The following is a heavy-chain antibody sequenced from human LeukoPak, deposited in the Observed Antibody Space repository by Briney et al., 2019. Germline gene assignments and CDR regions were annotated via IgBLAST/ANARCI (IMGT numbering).Heavy chain of an antibody. CDR2: ISWNSGSI. D-gene: IGHD2-15*01. J-gene: IGHJ4*02. CDR3: ARGGLRYCSGGSCYAIDY. CDR1: GFTFDDYA. V-gene: IGHV3-9*01. Sequence: QPGRSLRLSCAASGFTFDDYAMHWVRQAPGKGLEWVSGISWNSGSIGYADSVKGRFTISRDNSKNTLYLQMNSLRAEDTAVYYCARGGLRYCSGGSCYAIDYWGQGTLVTVSS.